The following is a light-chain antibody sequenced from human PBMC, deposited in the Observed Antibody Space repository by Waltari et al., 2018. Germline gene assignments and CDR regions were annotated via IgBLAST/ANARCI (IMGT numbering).Light chain of an antibody. J-gene: IGLJ1*01. CDR2: RNN. V-gene: IGLV1-47*01. Sequence: QSVLTQPPSVSGAPGQRVTISCSGSNSNVGINYVSWFQHVPGAAPRLLIYRNNQRPSGVPDRFSGSKSCSSASLAISGLRSEDDADYYCAAWDVSLRGIFGTGTSVTVL. CDR3: AAWDVSLRGI. CDR1: NSNVGINY.